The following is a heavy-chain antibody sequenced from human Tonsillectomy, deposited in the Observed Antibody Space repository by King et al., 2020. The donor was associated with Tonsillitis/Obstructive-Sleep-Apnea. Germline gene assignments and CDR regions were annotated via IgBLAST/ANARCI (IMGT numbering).Heavy chain of an antibody. D-gene: IGHD2-21*01. CDR3: VRACGGPPYYMDV. CDR2: INHSGST. Sequence: VQLQQWGAGLLKPSETLSLTCAVYGGSFSSYFWTWIRQPPGKGLEWIGDINHSGSTNYNSSVESRVTISIDTSTKQFALKLTSVTAADTAMYFCVRACGGPPYYMDVWGRGTAVTAS. V-gene: IGHV4-34*01. J-gene: IGHJ6*03. CDR1: GGSFSSYF.